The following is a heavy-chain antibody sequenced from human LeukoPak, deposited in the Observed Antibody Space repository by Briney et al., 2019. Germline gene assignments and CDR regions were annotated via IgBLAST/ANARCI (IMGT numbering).Heavy chain of an antibody. CDR2: ISAYNGNT. J-gene: IGHJ5*02. D-gene: IGHD6-13*01. Sequence: EASVTVSFKASGYTFTIYGISWVRQAPGQGLEWMGWISAYNGNTNYAQKLQGRVTMTTDTSTSTAYMELRSLRSDDTAVYYCARSSSWYSSWFDPWGQGTLVTVSS. CDR3: ARSSSWYSSWFDP. V-gene: IGHV1-18*04. CDR1: GYTFTIYG.